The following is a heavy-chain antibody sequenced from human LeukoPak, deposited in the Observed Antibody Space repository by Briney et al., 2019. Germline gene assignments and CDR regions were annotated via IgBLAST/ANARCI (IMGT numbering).Heavy chain of an antibody. CDR3: ARDQYSLFGVVAYMDV. J-gene: IGHJ6*03. D-gene: IGHD3-3*01. CDR1: GGSISSGGYY. CDR2: IYYSGST. V-gene: IGHV4-31*03. Sequence: SETLSLTCTVSGGSISSGGYYWSWIRQHPGKGLEWIGYIYYSGSTYYNPSLKSRVTISVDTSKNQFSLKLSSATAADTAVYYCARDQYSLFGVVAYMDVWGKGTTVTVSS.